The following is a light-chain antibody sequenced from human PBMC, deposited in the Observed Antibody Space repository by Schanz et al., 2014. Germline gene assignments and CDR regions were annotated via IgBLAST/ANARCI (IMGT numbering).Light chain of an antibody. V-gene: IGKV3-20*01. CDR1: QIVSND. CDR3: QQYGSSPLYT. J-gene: IGKJ2*01. CDR2: GSS. Sequence: EVVLTQSPATLSLSPGERATLSCRASQIVSNDFAWYQQKPGQAPRLLIYGSSNRATGIPARFSGSGSGTDFTLTISRREPEDFAVYYCQQYGSSPLYTFGQGTKLEIK.